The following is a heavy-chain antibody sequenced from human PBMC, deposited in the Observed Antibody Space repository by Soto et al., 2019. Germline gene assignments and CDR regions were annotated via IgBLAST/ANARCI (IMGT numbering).Heavy chain of an antibody. J-gene: IGHJ4*02. CDR1: GGSISNYH. CDR3: ARVAADAYWSGYDDY. Sequence: QEQLQESGPRLVKPSETLSLTCSVSGGSISNYHWSWIRQPPGKGLEWIGYISYTGSTNYSPSLKSRVTMLRATSEKQFSLKLSSVPAADTAVYYCARVAADAYWSGYDDYWGQGTLVTVSS. D-gene: IGHD3-3*01. V-gene: IGHV4-59*01. CDR2: ISYTGST.